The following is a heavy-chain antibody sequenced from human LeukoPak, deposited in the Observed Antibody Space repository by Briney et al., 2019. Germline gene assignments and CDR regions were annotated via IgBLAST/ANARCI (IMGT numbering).Heavy chain of an antibody. CDR1: GFTFSSSA. Sequence: GGSLRLSCAASGFTFSSSAMSWVRQVPGKGLEWVSGISASGGSTYYADSVRGRFTISRDNSKNTLYVQMNSLRDEDTAVYYCAKSGGRSDIKGYFDYWGQGTLVTVSS. V-gene: IGHV3-23*01. D-gene: IGHD3-10*01. CDR2: ISASGGST. J-gene: IGHJ4*02. CDR3: AKSGGRSDIKGYFDY.